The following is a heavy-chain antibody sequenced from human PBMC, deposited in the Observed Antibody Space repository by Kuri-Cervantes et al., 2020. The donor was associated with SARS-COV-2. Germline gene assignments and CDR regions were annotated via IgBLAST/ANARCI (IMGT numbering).Heavy chain of an antibody. J-gene: IGHJ6*03. D-gene: IGHD2-15*01. CDR3: ARDGCGGSCYGYYYMDV. Sequence: SETLSLTCTVSGGSISSGSYYWSWIRQPAGKGLEWIGYIYTSGSTNYNPSLKSRVTISVDTSKNQSSLKLSSVTAADTAVYYCARDGCGGSCYGYYYMDVWGKGTTVTVSS. V-gene: IGHV4-61*09. CDR2: IYTSGST. CDR1: GGSISSGSYY.